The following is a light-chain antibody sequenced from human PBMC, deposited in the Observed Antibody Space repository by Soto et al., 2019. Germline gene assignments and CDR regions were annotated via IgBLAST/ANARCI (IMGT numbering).Light chain of an antibody. CDR3: MQALQTPPS. Sequence: DILVTQSPLSLPVTPGEPASISCRSRQILLHSNGYNYLDWYLQKPGQSPQLLIYLGSNRASGVPDRFSGSGSGTDFTLNISRVEAEDVGVYYCMQALQTPPSFGQGTRLEIK. J-gene: IGKJ5*01. CDR2: LGS. CDR1: QILLHSNGYNY. V-gene: IGKV2-28*01.